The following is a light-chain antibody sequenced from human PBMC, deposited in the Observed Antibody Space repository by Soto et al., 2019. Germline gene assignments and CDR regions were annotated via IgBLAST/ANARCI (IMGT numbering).Light chain of an antibody. J-gene: IGKJ2*01. CDR2: AAS. Sequence: DIQMTQSPSSLSASVGDRVTITCRASQGIINFLAWYQQKPGRVPKLLIYAASTLHSGVPSRFSGSGSGTDFALTISSLQPEDVATYYCQQYTSYSYTFGQGTRLEIK. V-gene: IGKV1-27*01. CDR3: QQYTSYSYT. CDR1: QGIINF.